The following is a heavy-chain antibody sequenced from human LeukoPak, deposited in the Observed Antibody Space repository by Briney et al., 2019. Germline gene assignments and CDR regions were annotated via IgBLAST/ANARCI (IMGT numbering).Heavy chain of an antibody. CDR1: GYTFTRYY. J-gene: IGHJ5*02. Sequence: ASVQVSCKASGYTFTRYYMHWVRQAPGQGLEWMGWINPNSGGTNYAQKFQGRVTMTRDTSISTAYMELSRLRSDDTAVYYCARVRRIAAQYNWFDPWGQGTLVTVSS. CDR2: INPNSGGT. D-gene: IGHD6-6*01. CDR3: ARVRRIAAQYNWFDP. V-gene: IGHV1-2*02.